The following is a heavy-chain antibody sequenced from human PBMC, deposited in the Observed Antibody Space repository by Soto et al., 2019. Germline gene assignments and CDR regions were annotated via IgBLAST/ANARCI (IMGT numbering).Heavy chain of an antibody. Sequence: SETLSLTCSVSGVSISSSSYYWGWIRQPPGKGLEWIGSIYYSGSTYYNPSLKSRVTISVDTSKNQFSLKLSSVTAADTAVYYCARRAYSSSSHYYYYYMDVWGKGTTVTVSS. V-gene: IGHV4-39*01. CDR1: GVSISSSSYY. J-gene: IGHJ6*03. CDR2: IYYSGST. CDR3: ARRAYSSSSHYYYYYMDV. D-gene: IGHD6-6*01.